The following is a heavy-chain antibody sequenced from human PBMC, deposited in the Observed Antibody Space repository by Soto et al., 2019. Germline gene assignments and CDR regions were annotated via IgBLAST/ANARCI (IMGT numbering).Heavy chain of an antibody. Sequence: ASVKVSCKASGYAFTNYYLHWVRQAPGQGLEWMGIISPSGGSISYAQKFQGRVTMTRDTSTSTVYMELRGLRSEDTAVYYCARVGSASNAFDYWGQGTLVTVSS. CDR1: GYAFTNYY. V-gene: IGHV1-46*01. CDR3: ARVGSASNAFDY. CDR2: ISPSGGSI. D-gene: IGHD1-26*01. J-gene: IGHJ4*02.